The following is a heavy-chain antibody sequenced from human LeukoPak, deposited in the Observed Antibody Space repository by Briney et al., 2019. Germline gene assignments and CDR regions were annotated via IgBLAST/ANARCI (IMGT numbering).Heavy chain of an antibody. J-gene: IGHJ4*02. CDR3: AKDAGYSSGKGAALDY. CDR2: ISYDGSNK. D-gene: IGHD6-19*01. Sequence: PGRSLRLSCAASGFTFSSYGMHWVRQAPGKGLEWVAVISYDGSNKYYADSVKGRFTISRDNSKNTLYLQMNSLRAEGTAVYYCAKDAGYSSGKGAALDYWGQGTLVTVSS. CDR1: GFTFSSYG. V-gene: IGHV3-30*18.